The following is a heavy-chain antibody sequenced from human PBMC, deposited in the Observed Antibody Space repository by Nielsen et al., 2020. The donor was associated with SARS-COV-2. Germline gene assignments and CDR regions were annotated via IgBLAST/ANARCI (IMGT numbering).Heavy chain of an antibody. CDR1: GFTFSSYW. D-gene: IGHD3-10*01. Sequence: GESLKISCAASGFTFSSYWMSWVRQAPGKGLEWVAVIWYDGSNKYYADSVKGRFTISRDNAKNTLYLQMNSLRAEDTAVYYCAREDTITVLRGVTKYYYYGMDVWGQGTTVTVSS. CDR2: IWYDGSNK. V-gene: IGHV3-33*08. J-gene: IGHJ6*02. CDR3: AREDTITVLRGVTKYYYYGMDV.